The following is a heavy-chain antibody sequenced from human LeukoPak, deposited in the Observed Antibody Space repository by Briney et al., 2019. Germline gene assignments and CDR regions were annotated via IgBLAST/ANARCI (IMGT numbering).Heavy chain of an antibody. J-gene: IGHJ4*02. CDR1: DGSISDYY. D-gene: IGHD3-16*01. CDR2: FYNSGSS. Sequence: PSETLSLTCTVSDGSISDYYRGWIRQPPGKGLEWIGYFYNSGSSTYNPSLKSRVTISVDTSKEQFSLNVNSVTAADTAVYYCTRGAGWLIDYWGQGILVTVSS. V-gene: IGHV4-59*01. CDR3: TRGAGWLIDY.